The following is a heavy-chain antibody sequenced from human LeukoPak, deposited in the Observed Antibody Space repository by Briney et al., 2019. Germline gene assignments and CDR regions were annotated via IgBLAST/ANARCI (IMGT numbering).Heavy chain of an antibody. CDR2: INTDGSVT. V-gene: IGHV3-74*01. CDR1: GFTFNSYW. J-gene: IGHJ4*02. CDR3: ARGDGSGSYRDTFDY. D-gene: IGHD3-10*01. Sequence: PTGGSLRLSCAASGFTFNSYWMHWVRQAPGKGLVWVSRINTDGSVTNYADSVKGRFTISRDDAKNTLYLQMNSLRAEDIAVYYCARGDGSGSYRDTFDYWGQGTLVTVSS.